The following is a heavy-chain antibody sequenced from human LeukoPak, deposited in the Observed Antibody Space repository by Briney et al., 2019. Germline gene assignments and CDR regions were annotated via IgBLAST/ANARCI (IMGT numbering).Heavy chain of an antibody. CDR1: GGSFSNYY. D-gene: IGHD1-7*01. Sequence: SETLSLTCAVYGGSFSNYYWSWIRQPPGRGLEWIGEINDSGRTNYNPSLMSRVTVSVDTSKNQFSLRLTSVTATDTAVYYCARRWNYGRNCYIDVWGNGATVSVSS. V-gene: IGHV4-34*01. CDR3: ARRWNYGRNCYIDV. CDR2: INDSGRT. J-gene: IGHJ6*03.